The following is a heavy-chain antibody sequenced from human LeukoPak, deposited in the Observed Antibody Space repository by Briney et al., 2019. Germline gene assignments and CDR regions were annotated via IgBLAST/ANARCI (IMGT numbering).Heavy chain of an antibody. CDR1: GFTFDDYA. CDR2: ISWNSGSI. CDR3: AKDIYGSGIYYGMDV. J-gene: IGHJ6*02. Sequence: GRSLRLSSAASGFTFDDYAMHWVRQAPGKGLEWVSGISWNSGSIGYADSVKGRFTISRDNAKNSLYLQMNSLRAEDAALYYCAKDIYGSGIYYGMDVWGQGTTVTVSS. D-gene: IGHD3-10*01. V-gene: IGHV3-9*01.